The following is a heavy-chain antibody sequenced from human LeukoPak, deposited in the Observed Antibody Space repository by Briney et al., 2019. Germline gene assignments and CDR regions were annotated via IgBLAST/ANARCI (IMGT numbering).Heavy chain of an antibody. V-gene: IGHV3-64*01. CDR3: ARGNLFYFDY. CDR2: ISSDGVTT. CDR1: GFTFSSYA. J-gene: IGHJ4*02. Sequence: GGSLRLSCAASGFTFSSYAMHWVRQAPGKGLEYVSAISSDGVTTYYANSVKGRFTISRDSSKNTLYLQVGSLRVEDMAVYYCARGNLFYFDYWGQGTLVTVSS.